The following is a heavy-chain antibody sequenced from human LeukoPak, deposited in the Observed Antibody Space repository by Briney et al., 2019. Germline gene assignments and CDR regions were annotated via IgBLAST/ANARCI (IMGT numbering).Heavy chain of an antibody. J-gene: IGHJ4*02. Sequence: GASVKVSCKASGYTFTSYGISWVRQAPGQGLEWMGWINPNSGGTNYAQKFQGRVTMTRDTSISTAYMELSRLRSDDTAVYYCARSVYSSGWLDFDYWGQGTLVTVSS. V-gene: IGHV1-2*02. D-gene: IGHD6-19*01. CDR1: GYTFTSYG. CDR2: INPNSGGT. CDR3: ARSVYSSGWLDFDY.